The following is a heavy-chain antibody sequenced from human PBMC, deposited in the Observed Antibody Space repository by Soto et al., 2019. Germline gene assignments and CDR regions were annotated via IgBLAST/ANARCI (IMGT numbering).Heavy chain of an antibody. Sequence: QVQLQESGPGLVKPSETLSLTCAVSSGSINNYFWGWIRQPPGKGLEWIGYIYHRGGTTYNPSLGSRVAISIDTSKNQFFLNLLSVTAADTAVYYGARYSSASCNPAYCFDYWGQGTLVSVSS. CDR1: SGSINNYF. V-gene: IGHV4-59*01. J-gene: IGHJ4*02. CDR2: IYHRGGT. CDR3: ARYSSASCNPAYCFDY. D-gene: IGHD2-2*01.